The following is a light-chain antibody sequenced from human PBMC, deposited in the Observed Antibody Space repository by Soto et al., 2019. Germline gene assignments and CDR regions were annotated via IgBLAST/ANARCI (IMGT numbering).Light chain of an antibody. CDR3: QQANSFPIT. CDR1: QGIGSW. CDR2: AAS. J-gene: IGKJ5*01. Sequence: EIQRPPYPSSVSASVGDRGTVTCWASQGIGSWLAWYQKKPGKAPILLIYAASSLQSGVPSRFSGSGSGTDFTLTISSLQPEDCAIYFCQQANSFPITFGQGARLEIK. V-gene: IGKV1-12*01.